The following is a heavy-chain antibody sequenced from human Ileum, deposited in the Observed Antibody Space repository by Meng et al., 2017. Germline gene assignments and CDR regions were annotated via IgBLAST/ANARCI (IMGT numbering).Heavy chain of an antibody. CDR3: AIMNRGTLFSCYCGMDV. Sequence: ASVKVSCKTSGYTFTDYYIHWVRQAPGQGLEWVGRINPNSGGTNYAQKFQGRVTMTRDTFMSTAYMDLSRLTSVDTAVYYCAIMNRGTLFSCYCGMDVWGQGTTVTVSS. J-gene: IGHJ6*02. CDR2: INPNSGGT. D-gene: IGHD3-9*01. V-gene: IGHV1-2*06. CDR1: GYTFTDYY.